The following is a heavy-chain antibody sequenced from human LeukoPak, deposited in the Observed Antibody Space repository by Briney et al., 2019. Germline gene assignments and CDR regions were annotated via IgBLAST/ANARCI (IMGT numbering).Heavy chain of an antibody. D-gene: IGHD3-22*01. CDR1: GFTFSSDA. CDR2: ISSNGGTT. V-gene: IGHV3-64*01. CDR3: ARSSGYGYYFDY. Sequence: GGSLRLSCAASGFTFSSDAMHWVRQAPGKGLEYVSAISSNGGTTHYGNSVKGRFTISRDNSKNTMYLQMGSLRAEDMAVYFCARSSGYGYYFDYWGQGTLVTVSS. J-gene: IGHJ4*02.